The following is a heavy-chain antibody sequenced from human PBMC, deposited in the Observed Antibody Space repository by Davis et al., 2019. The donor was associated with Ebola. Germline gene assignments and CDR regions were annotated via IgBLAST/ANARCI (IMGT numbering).Heavy chain of an antibody. CDR1: GFTFSSYS. D-gene: IGHD2-2*01. CDR2: ISSSSSYI. V-gene: IGHV3-21*04. Sequence: GESLKISCAASGFTFSSYSMNWVRQAPGKGLEWVSSISSSSSYIYYADSVKGRFTISRDNAKNSLYLQMNSLRAEDTAVYYCARDQGWEYQLLVYYYYGMDVWGKGTTVTVSS. CDR3: ARDQGWEYQLLVYYYYGMDV. J-gene: IGHJ6*04.